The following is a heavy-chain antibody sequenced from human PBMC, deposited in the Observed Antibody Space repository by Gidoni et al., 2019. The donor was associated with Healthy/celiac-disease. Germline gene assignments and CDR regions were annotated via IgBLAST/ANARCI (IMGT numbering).Heavy chain of an antibody. CDR1: GYTFTSYD. CDR3: ARASYGPPYYYYGMDV. J-gene: IGHJ6*02. D-gene: IGHD1-26*01. Sequence: QVQLVQSGAEVKKPGASVKVSCKASGYTFTSYDINWVRQATGQGLEWMGWMNPNSGNTGYAQKFQGRVTMTRNTSISTAYMELSSLRSEDTAVYYCARASYGPPYYYYGMDVWGQGTTVTVSS. CDR2: MNPNSGNT. V-gene: IGHV1-8*01.